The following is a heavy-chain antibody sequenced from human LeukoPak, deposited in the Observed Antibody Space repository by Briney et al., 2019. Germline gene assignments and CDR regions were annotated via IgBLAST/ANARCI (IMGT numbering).Heavy chain of an antibody. CDR2: ISSSSSPI. V-gene: IGHV3-48*02. Sequence: GGSLRLSSAASGFTFINYIMNWVRQAPGKGLEWLSYISSSSSPIYYADSVKGRFTISRDNAKNSLYLQMNSLRDEDTGVYYCARVNWNDVGSFDYWGQGTLVTVSS. D-gene: IGHD1-20*01. J-gene: IGHJ4*02. CDR1: GFTFINYI. CDR3: ARVNWNDVGSFDY.